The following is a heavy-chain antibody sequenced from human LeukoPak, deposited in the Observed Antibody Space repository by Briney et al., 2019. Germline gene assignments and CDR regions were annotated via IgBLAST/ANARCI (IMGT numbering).Heavy chain of an antibody. D-gene: IGHD3-22*01. CDR1: GFTFSSYG. Sequence: PGGSLRLSCAASGFTFSSYGMHWVRQAPGKGLEWVSSISSGGIHIYYADSVKGRFTISRDNSKNTLYLQMNSLRAEDTAVYYCARDSIDSSGYYYRGDYWGQGTLVTVSS. CDR3: ARDSIDSSGYYYRGDY. CDR2: ISSGGIHI. J-gene: IGHJ4*02. V-gene: IGHV3-21*01.